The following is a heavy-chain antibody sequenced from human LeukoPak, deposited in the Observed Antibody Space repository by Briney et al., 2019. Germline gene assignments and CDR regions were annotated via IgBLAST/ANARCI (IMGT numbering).Heavy chain of an antibody. D-gene: IGHD6-13*01. V-gene: IGHV3-53*01. Sequence: PGGSLRLSCAASGFIVSHNYMTWVRQAPGKGLEWISVIYIDGTTYYADSVKGRITISRDQANNTLYLQMNTLRDEDTAVYYCARGPRYSFYWGQGTLVSVSS. J-gene: IGHJ4*02. CDR3: ARGPRYSFY. CDR1: GFIVSHNY. CDR2: IYIDGTT.